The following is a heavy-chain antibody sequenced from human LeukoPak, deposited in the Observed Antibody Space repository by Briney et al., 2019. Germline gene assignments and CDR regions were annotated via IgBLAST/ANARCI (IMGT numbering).Heavy chain of an antibody. J-gene: IGHJ5*02. D-gene: IGHD5-12*01. Sequence: SETLSLTCTVSGGSISSSGYYWDWIRQPPGKGLEWIGSIYYSGSTHYNLSLKSRVTISVDTSKSQFSLKLSSVTAADTAVYYCARKGGYDFISQKNYNWFDPWGQGTLVTVSP. V-gene: IGHV4-39*01. CDR2: IYYSGST. CDR1: GGSISSSGYY. CDR3: ARKGGYDFISQKNYNWFDP.